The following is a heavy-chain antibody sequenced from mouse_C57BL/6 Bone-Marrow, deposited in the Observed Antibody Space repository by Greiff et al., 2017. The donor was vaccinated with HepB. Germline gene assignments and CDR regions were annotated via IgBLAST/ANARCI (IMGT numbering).Heavy chain of an antibody. D-gene: IGHD1-1*01. Sequence: VKLQESGAELVRPGTSVKLSCKASGYTFTSYWMHWVKQRPGQGLEWIGVIDPSDSYTNYNQKFKGKATLTVDTSSSTAYMQLSSLTSEDSAVYYCARPPYYGSSSFAYWGQGTLVTVSA. CDR1: GYTFTSYW. J-gene: IGHJ3*01. CDR3: ARPPYYGSSSFAY. CDR2: IDPSDSYT. V-gene: IGHV1-59*01.